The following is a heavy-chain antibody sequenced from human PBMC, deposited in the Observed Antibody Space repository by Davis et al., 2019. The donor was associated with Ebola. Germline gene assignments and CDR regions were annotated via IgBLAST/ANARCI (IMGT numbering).Heavy chain of an antibody. CDR1: GLTFSSYG. J-gene: IGHJ4*02. CDR2: IRSKANSYAT. Sequence: GESLKISCAASGLTFSSYGMHWVRQASGKGLEWVGRIRSKANSYATAYAASVKGRFTISRDDSKNTAYLQMNSLKTEDTAVYYCTSGYSSGWDDYWGQGTLVTVSS. V-gene: IGHV3-73*01. D-gene: IGHD6-19*01. CDR3: TSGYSSGWDDY.